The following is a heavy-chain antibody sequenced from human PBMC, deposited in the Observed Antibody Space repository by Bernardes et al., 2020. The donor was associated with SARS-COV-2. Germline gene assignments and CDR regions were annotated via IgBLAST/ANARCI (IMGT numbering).Heavy chain of an antibody. CDR3: ARDADRTMVRGVIIATPHNWFDP. D-gene: IGHD3-10*01. Sequence: SVKVSCKASGYTFTSYGISWVRQAPGQGLEWMGWISAYNGNTNYAQKLQGRVTMTTDTSTSTAYMELRSLRSDDTAVYYCARDADRTMVRGVIIATPHNWFDPGGQGTLVTVSS. CDR2: ISAYNGNT. V-gene: IGHV1-18*01. CDR1: GYTFTSYG. J-gene: IGHJ5*02.